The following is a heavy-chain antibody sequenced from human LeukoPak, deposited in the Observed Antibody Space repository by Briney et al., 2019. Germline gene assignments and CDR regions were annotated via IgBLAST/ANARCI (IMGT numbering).Heavy chain of an antibody. D-gene: IGHD2-21*01. V-gene: IGHV3-30*18. CDR1: GFTFSSYG. Sequence: GGSLRLSCAASGFTFSSYGMHWVRQAPGKGLEWVAVISYDGSNKYYADSVKGRFTISRDNSKNTLYLQMNSLRAEDTAVYYCAKGSLWRLAPYYFDYWGQGTLVTVSS. CDR2: ISYDGSNK. J-gene: IGHJ4*02. CDR3: AKGSLWRLAPYYFDY.